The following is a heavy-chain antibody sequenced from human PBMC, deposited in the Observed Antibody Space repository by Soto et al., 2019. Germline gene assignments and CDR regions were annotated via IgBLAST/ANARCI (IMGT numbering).Heavy chain of an antibody. J-gene: IGHJ4*02. CDR2: ISYDGSNK. V-gene: IGHV3-30-3*01. CDR3: ARAVYYYDSSGETSFDY. CDR1: GFTFSSYA. D-gene: IGHD3-22*01. Sequence: GGSLRISCAASGFTFSSYAMHWVRQAPGKGLEWVAVISYDGSNKYYADSVKGRFTISRDNSKNTLYLQMNSLRAEDTAVYYCARAVYYYDSSGETSFDYWGQGTLVTVSS.